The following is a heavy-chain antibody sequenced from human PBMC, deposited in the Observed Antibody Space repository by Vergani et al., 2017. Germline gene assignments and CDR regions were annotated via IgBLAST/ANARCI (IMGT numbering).Heavy chain of an antibody. J-gene: IGHJ4*02. CDR3: AKLPAAKLPYYFDY. CDR1: GFTLIDSY. V-gene: IGHV3-66*02. D-gene: IGHD2-2*01. CDR2: IYPGGTT. Sequence: EVQLLESGGGLVQRGGSLRLSCEVSGFTLIDSYVNWVRQAPGKGLEWVAIIYPGGTTFTADSVMGRLSISKDNSGNTVYLDLDHVKPEDTAVYYCAKLPAAKLPYYFDYWGQGTLVTVSS.